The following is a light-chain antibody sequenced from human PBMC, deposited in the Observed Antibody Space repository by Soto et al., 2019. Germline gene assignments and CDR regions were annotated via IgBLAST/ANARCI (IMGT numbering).Light chain of an antibody. V-gene: IGLV2-14*01. CDR2: DVS. CDR3: SSYTTSNTRQIV. CDR1: SSDVCGYNY. Sequence: QSVLTQPASVSGSPGQSITISCTGTSSDVCGYNYVSWYQQHPGKAPKFMIYDVSNRPSGVSNRFSGSKSGSTASLTISGLQAEDEADYYCSSYTTSNTRQIVFGTGTKVTVL. J-gene: IGLJ1*01.